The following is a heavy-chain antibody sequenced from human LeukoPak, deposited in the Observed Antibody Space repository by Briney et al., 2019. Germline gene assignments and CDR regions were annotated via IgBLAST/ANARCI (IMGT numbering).Heavy chain of an antibody. CDR3: ARRQGYSSSYYFDY. CDR1: GGIFSSYA. CDR2: IIPIFGTA. V-gene: IGHV1-69*05. J-gene: IGHJ4*02. D-gene: IGHD6-6*01. Sequence: GASVKVSCKASGGIFSSYAISWVRQAPGQGLEWMGGIIPIFGTANYAQKFQGRVTITTDESTSTAYMELSSLRSEDTAVYYCARRQGYSSSYYFDYWGQGTLVTVSS.